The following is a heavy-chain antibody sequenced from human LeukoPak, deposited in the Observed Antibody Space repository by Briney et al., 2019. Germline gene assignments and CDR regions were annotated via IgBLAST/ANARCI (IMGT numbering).Heavy chain of an antibody. CDR1: GGSISSGDYY. CDR3: ARTGYDYEDTAIAYWYFDL. Sequence: SETLSLTCTVSGGSISSGDYYWSWIRQPPGKGLEWIGYIYYSGSTYYNPSLKSRVTISVDTSRNQFSLKLSSVTAADTAVYYCARTGYDYEDTAIAYWYFDLWGRGTLVTVSS. D-gene: IGHD5-12*01. V-gene: IGHV4-30-4*08. CDR2: IYYSGST. J-gene: IGHJ2*01.